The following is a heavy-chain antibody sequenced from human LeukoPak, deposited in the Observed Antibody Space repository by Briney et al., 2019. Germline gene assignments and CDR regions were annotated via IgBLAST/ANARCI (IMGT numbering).Heavy chain of an antibody. CDR2: IYYSGST. CDR1: GGSFSGYY. D-gene: IGHD6-13*01. V-gene: IGHV4-31*11. Sequence: SETLSLTCAVYGGSFSGYYWSWIRQHPGKGLEWIGYIYYSGSTYYNPSLKSRVTISVDTSKNQFSLKLSSVTAADTAVYYCARDAAAEDYYYYGMDVWGQGTTVTVSS. J-gene: IGHJ6*02. CDR3: ARDAAAEDYYYYGMDV.